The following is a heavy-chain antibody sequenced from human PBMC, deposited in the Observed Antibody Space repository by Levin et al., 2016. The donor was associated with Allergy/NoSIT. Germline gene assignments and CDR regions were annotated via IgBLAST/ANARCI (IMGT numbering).Heavy chain of an antibody. D-gene: IGHD4-17*01. CDR1: GFTFSSYA. J-gene: IGHJ4*02. V-gene: IGHV3-30-3*01. Sequence: GGSLRLSCAASGFTFSSYAMHWVRQAPGKGLEWVAVISYDGSNKYYADSVKGRFTISRDNSKNTLYLQMNSLRAEDTAVYYCARGHGDYDFDYWGQGTLVTVSS. CDR3: ARGHGDYDFDY. CDR2: ISYDGSNK.